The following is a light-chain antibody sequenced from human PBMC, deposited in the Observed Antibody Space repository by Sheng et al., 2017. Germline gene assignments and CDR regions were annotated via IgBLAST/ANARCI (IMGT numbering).Light chain of an antibody. CDR2: SNH. V-gene: IGLV1-44*01. Sequence: QSVLTQSPSASGTPGQMVTISCSGSTSNIGINTVNWYQQVPGTAPRLLIFSNHQRPSGVPDRFSGSKSGTSASLAISGLQSEDEADYYCAAWDDSLNSWVFAGGTKVTVL. CDR3: AAWDDSLNSWV. J-gene: IGLJ3*02. CDR1: TSNIGINT.